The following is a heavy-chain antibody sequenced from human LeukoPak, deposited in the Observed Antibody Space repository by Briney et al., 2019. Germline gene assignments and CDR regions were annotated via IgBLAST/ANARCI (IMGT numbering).Heavy chain of an antibody. CDR3: AAKGRRFNLYCSGGSCYDY. J-gene: IGHJ4*02. CDR1: GGSISSYY. V-gene: IGHV4-59*01. CDR2: IYYSGST. D-gene: IGHD2-15*01. Sequence: SETLSLTCTVSGGSISSYYWSWIRQPPGKGLEWIGYIYYSGSTNYSPSLKSRVTISVDTSKNQFSLKLSSVTAADTAVYYCAAKGRRFNLYCSGGSCYDYWGQGTLVTVSS.